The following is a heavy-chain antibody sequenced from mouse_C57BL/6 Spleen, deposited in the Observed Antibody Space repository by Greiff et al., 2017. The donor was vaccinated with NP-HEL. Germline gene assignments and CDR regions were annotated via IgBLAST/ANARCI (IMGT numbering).Heavy chain of an antibody. V-gene: IGHV1-69*01. CDR1: GYTFTSYW. Sequence: QVQLQQPGAELVMPGASVKLSCKASGYTFTSYWMHWVKQRPGQGLEWIGEIDPSDSYTNYNQKFKGKSTLTVDKSSSTAYMQLSSLTSEDSAVYYCARGLLRVYAMDYWGQGTSVTVSS. CDR2: IDPSDSYT. CDR3: ARGLLRVYAMDY. J-gene: IGHJ4*01. D-gene: IGHD2-3*01.